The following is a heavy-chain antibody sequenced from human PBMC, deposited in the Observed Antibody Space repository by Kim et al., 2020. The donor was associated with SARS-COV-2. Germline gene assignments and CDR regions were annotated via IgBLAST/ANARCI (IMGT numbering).Heavy chain of an antibody. V-gene: IGHV1-58*01. Sequence: SVKVSCKASGFTFTSSAVQWVRQARGQRLEWIGWIVVGSGNTNYAQKFQERVTITRDMSTSTAYMELSSLRYEDTAVYYCAAYDTRSGRDWYYYYGMDVWGQGTTVTVSS. J-gene: IGHJ6*02. D-gene: IGHD3-22*01. CDR3: AAYDTRSGRDWYYYYGMDV. CDR2: IVVGSGNT. CDR1: GFTFTSSA.